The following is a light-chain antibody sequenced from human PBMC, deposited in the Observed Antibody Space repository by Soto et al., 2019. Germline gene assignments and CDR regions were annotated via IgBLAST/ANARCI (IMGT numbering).Light chain of an antibody. CDR3: QQYGTSPRT. CDR2: GVS. CDR1: QSVRSSY. Sequence: EIVLTQSPGTLSLSPGERVTLSCRASQSVRSSYLAWYQQKLGQATRLLIYGVSNRATGIPARFSGSGSGTDFTLTISRLESEDFAVYYCQQYGTSPRTFGQGTKVEIK. J-gene: IGKJ1*01. V-gene: IGKV3-20*01.